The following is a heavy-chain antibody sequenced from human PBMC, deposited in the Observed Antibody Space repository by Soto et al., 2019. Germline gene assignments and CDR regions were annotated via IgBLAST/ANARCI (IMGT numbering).Heavy chain of an antibody. Sequence: SQTLSLTFAISGDSVSSISAACNWIRQSPPRGLEWLGWTYDRYKCCNEYRGSVKGRITINPDTSKNQFSLQLNSVTPEDTAVYYCARDSSSTSFDIWGQGTMVTVSS. CDR1: GDSVSSISAA. D-gene: IGHD6-6*01. J-gene: IGHJ3*02. V-gene: IGHV6-1*01. CDR3: ARDSSSTSFDI. CDR2: TYDRYKCCN.